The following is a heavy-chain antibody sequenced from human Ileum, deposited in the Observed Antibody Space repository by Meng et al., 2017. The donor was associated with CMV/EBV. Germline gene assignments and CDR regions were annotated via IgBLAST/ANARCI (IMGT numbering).Heavy chain of an antibody. J-gene: IGHJ4*02. V-gene: IGHV1-46*01. CDR2: INPSGGST. CDR3: ARTRPYYGSGSYLDY. D-gene: IGHD3-10*01. Sequence: SGYTFTSYYMHWVRQPPGQGLEWMGIINPSGGSTSYAQKFQGRVTMTRDTSTSTVYMELSSLRSEDTAVYYCARTRPYYGSGSYLDYWGQGTLVTVSS. CDR1: GYTFTSYY.